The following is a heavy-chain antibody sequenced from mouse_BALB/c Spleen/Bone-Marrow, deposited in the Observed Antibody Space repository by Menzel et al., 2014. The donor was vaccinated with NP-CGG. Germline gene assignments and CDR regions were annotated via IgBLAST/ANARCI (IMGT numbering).Heavy chain of an antibody. Sequence: QVQLKHSGPELVRPGTSVKVSCKASGYAFTNYLMEWIKQRPGQGLEWIGVINPGSGGTNYNEKFKGKATLTADKSSSTAYMQLSSLTSDDSAVYFCARRIYYAMGYWGQGTTLTVSS. CDR2: INPGSGGT. D-gene: IGHD2-1*01. V-gene: IGHV1-54*01. CDR3: ARRIYYAMGY. CDR1: GYAFTNYL. J-gene: IGHJ2*01.